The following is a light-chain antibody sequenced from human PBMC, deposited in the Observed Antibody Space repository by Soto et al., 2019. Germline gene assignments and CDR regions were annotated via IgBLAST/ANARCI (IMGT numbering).Light chain of an antibody. Sequence: QSALTQPRSVSESPGQSVTISCTGTSSDVGGYDYLSWYQQHPGKAPKLPIYGVSERPSGVPDRFSGSKSGSTASLTISGLQAEDEADYYCCSYSDTYTYVFGTGTKLTVL. V-gene: IGLV2-11*01. J-gene: IGLJ1*01. CDR3: CSYSDTYTYV. CDR2: GVS. CDR1: SSDVGGYDY.